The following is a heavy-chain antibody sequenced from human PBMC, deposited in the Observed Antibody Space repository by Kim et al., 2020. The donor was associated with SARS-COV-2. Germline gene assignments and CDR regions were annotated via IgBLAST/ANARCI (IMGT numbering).Heavy chain of an antibody. V-gene: IGHV3-23*01. CDR3: AKEGYNYFAY. Sequence: TPSATAVGGRFTISRDNTRDTLYLQMNSLRAEDTAVYYCAKEGYNYFAYWGQGILVTVSS. CDR2: T. D-gene: IGHD5-12*01. J-gene: IGHJ4*02.